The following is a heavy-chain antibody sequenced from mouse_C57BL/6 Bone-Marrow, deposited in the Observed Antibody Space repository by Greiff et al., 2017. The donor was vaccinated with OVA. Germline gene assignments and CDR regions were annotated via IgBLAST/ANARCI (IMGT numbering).Heavy chain of an antibody. CDR1: GYTFTDHE. V-gene: IGHV1-15*01. D-gene: IGHD2-5*01. CDR2: IDPETGGT. CDR3: ARHHYSNYVDY. Sequence: QVQLQQSGAELVRPGASVTLSCKASGYTFTDHEMHWVKQTPVHGLEWIGAIDPETGGTTYNQKFKGKARLTADKSSSTAYMELRSLTSEDSAVYYCARHHYSNYVDYWGQVTTLTVPS. J-gene: IGHJ2*01.